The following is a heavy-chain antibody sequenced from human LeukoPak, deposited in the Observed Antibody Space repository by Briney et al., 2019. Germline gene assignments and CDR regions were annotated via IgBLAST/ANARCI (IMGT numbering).Heavy chain of an antibody. CDR1: GFTLSSYT. J-gene: IGHJ5*02. Sequence: KSGGSLRLACADSGFTLSSYTMHWVRQAPGKGLEWVSSITSGSNYINYAESVKGRFTISRDNSKSSLYLQMNSLRTEDTAVYYCARETYGSGHPLNWFDPWGQGTLVTVSS. V-gene: IGHV3-21*04. D-gene: IGHD6-19*01. CDR3: ARETYGSGHPLNWFDP. CDR2: ITSGSNYI.